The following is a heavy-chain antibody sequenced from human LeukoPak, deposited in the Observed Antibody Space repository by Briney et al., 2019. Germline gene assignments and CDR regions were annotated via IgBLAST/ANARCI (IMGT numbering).Heavy chain of an antibody. D-gene: IGHD5-18*01. CDR2: INAGNGNT. J-gene: IGHJ4*02. CDR1: GYTFTTYA. Sequence: ASVKVSCKASGYTFTTYAMHWVRQAPGQRLEWMGWINAGNGNTKYSQKFQGRVTITRDTSASTAYMELSSLRSEDTAVYYCARTAAMVTIFDYWGQGTLVTVSS. V-gene: IGHV1-3*01. CDR3: ARTAAMVTIFDY.